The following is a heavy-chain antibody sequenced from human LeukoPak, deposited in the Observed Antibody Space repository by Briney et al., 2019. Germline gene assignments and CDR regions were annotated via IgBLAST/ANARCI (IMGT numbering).Heavy chain of an antibody. D-gene: IGHD4-17*01. CDR3: ARYSTVTVFYFDY. Sequence: ASVKVSCKASGYTFTGYYIHWVRQAPGQGLEWMGWINPNSGGTNYAQKLQGRVTMTRDTSISTAYMELSRLRSDDTAVYYCARYSTVTVFYFDYWGQGTLVTVSS. CDR2: INPNSGGT. J-gene: IGHJ4*02. V-gene: IGHV1-2*02. CDR1: GYTFTGYY.